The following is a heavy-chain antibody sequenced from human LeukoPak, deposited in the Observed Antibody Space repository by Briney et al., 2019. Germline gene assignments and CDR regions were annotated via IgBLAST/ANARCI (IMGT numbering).Heavy chain of an antibody. J-gene: IGHJ3*02. D-gene: IGHD4-17*01. CDR3: TREYGFMTTVFHAFDI. CDR2: VYYSGNS. V-gene: IGHV4-39*07. Sequence: SETLSLTCTVSGGSISSSSYYWGWIRQPPGKGLEWIGSVYYSGNSYNNPSLKSRVTLSVDTSKNQFSLKLSSVTAADTAIYYCTREYGFMTTVFHAFDIWGQGTVVTVSS. CDR1: GGSISSSSYY.